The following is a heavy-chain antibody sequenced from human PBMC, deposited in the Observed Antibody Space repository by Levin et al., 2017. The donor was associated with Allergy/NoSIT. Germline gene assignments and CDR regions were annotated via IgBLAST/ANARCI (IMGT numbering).Heavy chain of an antibody. J-gene: IGHJ4*02. V-gene: IGHV3-7*01. CDR2: IRQAGSEK. CDR3: ARYGSTWDFDS. Sequence: GGSLRLSCAASGFIFSSNWLSWVRQAPGKGLEWVAHIRQAGSEKYYVDSVKGRFTISRDNAKNSLYLQMNNLRIEDTAVYYCARYGSTWDFDSWGQGTLVTVSS. D-gene: IGHD1-26*01. CDR1: GFIFSSNW.